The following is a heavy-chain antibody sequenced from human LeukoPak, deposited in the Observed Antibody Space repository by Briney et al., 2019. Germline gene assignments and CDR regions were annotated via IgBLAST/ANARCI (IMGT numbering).Heavy chain of an antibody. CDR3: AREKRNYYGSDC. D-gene: IGHD3-10*01. Sequence: GWSLRLSCAASGFTFSLYSMNWVRQAPGNGLEWVSYISAKSTYIYYADSVKGRFTISRDNAKASLLLQMNSLRAKDTSVYYCAREKRNYYGSDCWGLGTLVTVSS. V-gene: IGHV3-21*01. CDR2: ISAKSTYI. J-gene: IGHJ4*02. CDR1: GFTFSLYS.